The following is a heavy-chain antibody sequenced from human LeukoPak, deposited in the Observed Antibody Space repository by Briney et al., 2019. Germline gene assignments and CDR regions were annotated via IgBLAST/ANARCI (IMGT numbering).Heavy chain of an antibody. V-gene: IGHV1-69*02. J-gene: IGHJ4*02. Sequence: SVKVSCKASGGTFSSYTISWVRQAPGQGLEWMGRIIPILGIASYAQKFQGRVTMTRDTSTSTVYMELSSLRSEDTAVYYCAKGAYQLLFDYWGQGTLVTVSS. CDR2: IIPILGIA. D-gene: IGHD2-2*01. CDR1: GGTFSSYT. CDR3: AKGAYQLLFDY.